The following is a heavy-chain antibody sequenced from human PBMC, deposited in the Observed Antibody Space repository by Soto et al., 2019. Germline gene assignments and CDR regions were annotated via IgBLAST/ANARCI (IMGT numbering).Heavy chain of an antibody. CDR2: ISAHNGNT. Sequence: QVHLVQSGAEVKKPGASVKVSWRGSGYALTSDRITWVRQAPGQGLEWMGWISAHNGNTNYAQKLQGRVTVTRDTSTSTTYMELRSLRSDDTAVYYCGRGRYGDYWGQGALVTVSP. V-gene: IGHV1-18*01. D-gene: IGHD1-1*01. CDR1: GYALTSDR. CDR3: GRGRYGDY. J-gene: IGHJ4*02.